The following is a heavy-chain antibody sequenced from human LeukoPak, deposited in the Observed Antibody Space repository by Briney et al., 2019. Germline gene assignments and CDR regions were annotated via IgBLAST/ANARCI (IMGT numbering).Heavy chain of an antibody. J-gene: IGHJ5*02. D-gene: IGHD2-2*01. CDR2: ISSSGSYI. V-gene: IGHV3-21*04. CDR3: AKAVVPAAMHGWFDP. CDR1: AFTFSSYS. Sequence: GGSLRLSCAASAFTFSSYSMNWVRQAPGKGLEWVSSISSSGSYIYYADSVKGRFTISRDNSKNTLYLQMNSLRAEDTAVYYCAKAVVPAAMHGWFDPWGQGTLVTVSS.